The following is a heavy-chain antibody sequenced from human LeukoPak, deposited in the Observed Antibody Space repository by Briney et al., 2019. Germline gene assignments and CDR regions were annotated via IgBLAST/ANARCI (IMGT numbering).Heavy chain of an antibody. D-gene: IGHD6-19*01. CDR3: ARADGIAVAGILDY. J-gene: IGHJ4*02. V-gene: IGHV1-2*02. Sequence: ASVKVSCKASGYTFTGYYMHWVRQAPGQGLEWMVWINPNSGGTNYAQKFQGRVTMTRDTSISTAYMELSRLRSDDTAVYYCARADGIAVAGILDYWGQGTLVTVSS. CDR2: INPNSGGT. CDR1: GYTFTGYY.